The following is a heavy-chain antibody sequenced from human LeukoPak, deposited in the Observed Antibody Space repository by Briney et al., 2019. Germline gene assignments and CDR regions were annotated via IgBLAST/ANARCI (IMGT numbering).Heavy chain of an antibody. CDR3: ARVFGQVAGSFDY. CDR2: IFYSGST. CDR1: GGSISSYY. J-gene: IGHJ4*02. D-gene: IGHD6-19*01. Sequence: SETLSLTCTVSGGSISSYYWSWIRQPPGKGLEWIGYIFYSGSTNYNPSLKSRVTISVDTSKNQFSLKLSSVTAADTAVYYCARVFGQVAGSFDYWGQGTLVTVSS. V-gene: IGHV4-59*12.